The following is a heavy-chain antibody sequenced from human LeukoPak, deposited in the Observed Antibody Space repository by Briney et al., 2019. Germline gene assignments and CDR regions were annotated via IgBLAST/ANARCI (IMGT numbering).Heavy chain of an antibody. Sequence: ASVKVSCKASGYTFTDAYIHWARQAPGQGLEWMGWINPDSGGTNYAQKFQGRVTMTRDTSITTVYMELSSLRSDDTAVYYCARVKYRAVGDKQHWGRGTLVTVSS. D-gene: IGHD2-21*01. CDR2: INPDSGGT. J-gene: IGHJ1*01. V-gene: IGHV1-2*02. CDR3: ARVKYRAVGDKQH. CDR1: GYTFTDAY.